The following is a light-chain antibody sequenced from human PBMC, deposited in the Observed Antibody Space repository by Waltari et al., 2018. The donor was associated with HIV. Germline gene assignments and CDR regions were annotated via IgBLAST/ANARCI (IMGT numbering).Light chain of an antibody. Sequence: QSVLTQPPSVSGAPGQRVTISCTGSSSNIGAGYGVHWYQQLPGTAPKLLIHGNSNRPSGVPDRFSGSKSGTSASLAITVLQAEDEADYYCQSYDSSLSGSVFGGGTKLTVL. J-gene: IGLJ3*02. V-gene: IGLV1-40*01. CDR1: SSNIGAGYG. CDR3: QSYDSSLSGSV. CDR2: GNS.